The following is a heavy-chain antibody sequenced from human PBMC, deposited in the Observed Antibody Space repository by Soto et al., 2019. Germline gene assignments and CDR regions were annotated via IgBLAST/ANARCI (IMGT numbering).Heavy chain of an antibody. CDR3: VRRGDYGSPLGYLDV. V-gene: IGHV5-51*01. Sequence: GESLKISCKGSGYSFSSYWIGWVRQMPGKGLEWMGIIYPGDSDTRYSPSFQGQVTISVDKSISTAYLQWSSLKASDTAMYYCVRRGDYGSPLGYLDVWGKGTTVTVSS. J-gene: IGHJ6*03. CDR1: GYSFSSYW. D-gene: IGHD3-10*01. CDR2: IYPGDSDT.